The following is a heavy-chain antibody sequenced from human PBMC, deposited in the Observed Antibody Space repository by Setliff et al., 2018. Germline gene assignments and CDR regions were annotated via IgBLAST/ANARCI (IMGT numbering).Heavy chain of an antibody. CDR3: ARSGDYIWGSYRPYYFDH. V-gene: IGHV4-39*07. CDR2: IDYSWTI. J-gene: IGHJ4*02. Sequence: PSETLSLTCIVSGGSISSSSYYWGWIRQPPGKGLEWIGSIDYSWTIYYNPSLKSRVTISVDTSKNQVSLKLSSVTAAETAVYYCARSGDYIWGSYRPYYFDHWGQGTLVTVSS. D-gene: IGHD3-16*02. CDR1: GGSISSSSYY.